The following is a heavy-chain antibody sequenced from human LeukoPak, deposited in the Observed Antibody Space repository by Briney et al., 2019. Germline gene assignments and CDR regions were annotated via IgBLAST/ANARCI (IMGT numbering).Heavy chain of an antibody. Sequence: PSETLSLTCTVSGGSISSSSYYWGWIRQPPGKGLEWIGSIYYSGSTYYNPSLKSRVTISVDTSKNQFSLKLSSVTAADTAVYYCARVEYYGSGSLWFDPWGQGTLVTVSS. CDR1: GGSISSSSYY. CDR2: IYYSGST. CDR3: ARVEYYGSGSLWFDP. J-gene: IGHJ5*02. D-gene: IGHD3-10*01. V-gene: IGHV4-39*07.